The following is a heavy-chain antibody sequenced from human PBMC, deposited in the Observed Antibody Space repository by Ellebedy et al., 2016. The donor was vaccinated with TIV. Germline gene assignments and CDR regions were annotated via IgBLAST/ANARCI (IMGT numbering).Heavy chain of an antibody. D-gene: IGHD4-17*01. CDR2: IKSKTDGGTT. Sequence: GGSLRLXXAASGFTFSNAWMSWVRQAPGKGLEWVGRIKSKTDGGTTDYAAPVKGRFTISRDDSKNTLYLQMNSLKTEDTAVYYCTTEPFWDGDYGGWSDYWGQGTLVTVSS. J-gene: IGHJ4*02. CDR1: GFTFSNAW. CDR3: TTEPFWDGDYGGWSDY. V-gene: IGHV3-15*01.